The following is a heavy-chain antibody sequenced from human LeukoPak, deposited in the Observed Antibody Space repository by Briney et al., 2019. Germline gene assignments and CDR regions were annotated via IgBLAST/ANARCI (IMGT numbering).Heavy chain of an antibody. Sequence: SETLSLTCTVSGGSISSYYWSWIRQPPGKGRGWIGYIYYSGSTNYNPSLKSRVTISVDTSKNQFSLKLSSVTAADTAVYYCASLNYYGSGSYYSWFDPWGQGTLVTVSS. D-gene: IGHD3-10*01. CDR3: ASLNYYGSGSYYSWFDP. V-gene: IGHV4-59*08. J-gene: IGHJ5*02. CDR2: IYYSGST. CDR1: GGSISSYY.